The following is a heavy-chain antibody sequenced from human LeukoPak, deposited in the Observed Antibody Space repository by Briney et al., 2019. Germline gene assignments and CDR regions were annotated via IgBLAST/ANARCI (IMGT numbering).Heavy chain of an antibody. D-gene: IGHD2-15*01. CDR1: GFSLSSYE. CDR2: ISSSGTTI. V-gene: IGHV3-48*03. CDR3: ARAAY. Sequence: GGSLRLSCAASGFSLSSYEIHWVRQDPGKGLEFVSYISSSGTTIFYADSVKGRFTIARDNAKNSLYLQMNSLRVEDTAVYYCARAAYWGQGTLVTVSS. J-gene: IGHJ4*02.